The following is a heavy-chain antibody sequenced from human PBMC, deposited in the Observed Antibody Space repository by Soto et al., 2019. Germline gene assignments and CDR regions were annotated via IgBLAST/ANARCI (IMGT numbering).Heavy chain of an antibody. V-gene: IGHV4-39*07. Sequence: PSETLSLTCTVSGGSISSSSYYWGWIRQPPGKGLEWIGSIYYSGSTYYNPSLKSRVTISVDTSKNQFSLKLSSVTAADTAVYYCARVIVHGSGSYPVDYWGQGTLVTVSS. CDR2: IYYSGST. CDR1: GGSISSSSYY. D-gene: IGHD3-10*01. J-gene: IGHJ4*02. CDR3: ARVIVHGSGSYPVDY.